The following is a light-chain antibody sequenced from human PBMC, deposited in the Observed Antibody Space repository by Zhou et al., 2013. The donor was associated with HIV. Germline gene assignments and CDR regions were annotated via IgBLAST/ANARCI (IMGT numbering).Light chain of an antibody. Sequence: DIQMTQFPSSLSASVGDRVTITCRATQNIDPYLNWYHQRRGEGPKILIYSASNLHSGAPSRFRGTGSGPDFTLTITSLRPEDSGMYFCQQSYGTPPTFGQGTRLDVK. CDR3: QQSYGTPPT. CDR2: SAS. V-gene: IGKV1-39*01. J-gene: IGKJ5*01. CDR1: QNIDPY.